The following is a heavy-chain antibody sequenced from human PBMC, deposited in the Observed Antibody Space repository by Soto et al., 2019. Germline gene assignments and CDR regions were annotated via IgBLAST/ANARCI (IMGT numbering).Heavy chain of an antibody. J-gene: IGHJ4*01. CDR2: IFYSGST. V-gene: IGHV4-4*02. D-gene: IGHD4-17*01. Sequence: SETLSRTCAVSGGSLSISRWWSWVRQPPGKALEWLGEIFYSGSTKYNPSLNSRVTISADQSKNHLSLRLSSVTAADTALYYCVHHGGDPYYHDFPGPGIVGTVSS. CDR1: GGSLSISRW. CDR3: VHHGGDPYYHDF.